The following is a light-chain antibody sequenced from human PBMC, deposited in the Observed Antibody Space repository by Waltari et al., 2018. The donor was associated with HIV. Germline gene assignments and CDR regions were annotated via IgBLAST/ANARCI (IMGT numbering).Light chain of an antibody. CDR3: QNYGSEVHLA. J-gene: IGKJ4*01. V-gene: IGKV1-27*01. CDR1: QGITNY. Sequence: DIQMTQSPSSLSASVGDRVTITCRPSQGITNYFAWYQQKPGKAPELLIYGASSLEPGVSSRFSGSRSGADFTLTISSLQPEDVATYYCQNYGSEVHLAFDGGTKVEI. CDR2: GAS.